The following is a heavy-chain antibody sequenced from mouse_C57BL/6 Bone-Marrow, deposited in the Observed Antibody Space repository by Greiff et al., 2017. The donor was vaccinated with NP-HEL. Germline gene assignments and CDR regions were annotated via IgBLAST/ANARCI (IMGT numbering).Heavy chain of an antibody. V-gene: IGHV1-69*01. CDR2: IDPSDSYT. CDR1: GYTFTSYW. D-gene: IGHD2-10*01. Sequence: VQLQQPGAELVMPGASVKLSCKASGYTFTSYWMHWVKQRPGQGLEWIGEIDPSDSYTNYNQKFKGKSTLTVDKSSSTAYMQLSSLTSEDSAVYYCARSLLLMKVDYWGQGTTLTVSS. J-gene: IGHJ2*01. CDR3: ARSLLLMKVDY.